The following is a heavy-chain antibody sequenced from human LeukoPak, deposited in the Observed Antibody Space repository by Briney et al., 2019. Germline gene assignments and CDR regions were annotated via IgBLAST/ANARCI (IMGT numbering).Heavy chain of an antibody. V-gene: IGHV3-74*01. D-gene: IGHD2-21*02. CDR3: ARDGFLGPVTAYLDY. CDR2: VKSDVSST. CDR1: GFTFSSYA. Sequence: GGSLRLSCAASGFTFSSYAMHWVRQAPGKGLVWVSRVKSDVSSTSYADSVKGRFTISRDSTRNTLYLQMNSLRAEDTAVYYCARDGFLGPVTAYLDYWGQGTPVTVSS. J-gene: IGHJ4*02.